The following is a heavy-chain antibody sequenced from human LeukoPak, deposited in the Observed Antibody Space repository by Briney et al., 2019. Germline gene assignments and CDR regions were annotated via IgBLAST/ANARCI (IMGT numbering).Heavy chain of an antibody. J-gene: IGHJ4*02. Sequence: PSETLSLTCTVSGGSISSYYWSWIRQPAGKGLEWIGRIHTSGSTNYNPSLKSRVIMSVDTPKNQFSLKVASVTAADAAVYYCARAWQWLPLDSWGQGTLVTVSS. CDR3: ARAWQWLPLDS. D-gene: IGHD6-19*01. V-gene: IGHV4-4*07. CDR1: GGSISSYY. CDR2: IHTSGST.